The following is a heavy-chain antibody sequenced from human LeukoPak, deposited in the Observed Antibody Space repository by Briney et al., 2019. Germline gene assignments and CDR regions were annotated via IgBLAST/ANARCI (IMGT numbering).Heavy chain of an antibody. CDR1: GFIFSRYG. CDR2: IWDDGSNK. Sequence: PGGSLRLSCAAAGFIFSRYGMNWVRPAPGKWLELVAVIWDDGSNKYYAESVKGRFSISRDNSKNTLYLEMNSLRAEDTAVYHCARSYYGSGSNYYYGMDVWGQGTTVTVSS. D-gene: IGHD3-10*01. J-gene: IGHJ6*02. CDR3: ARSYYGSGSNYYYGMDV. V-gene: IGHV3-33*01.